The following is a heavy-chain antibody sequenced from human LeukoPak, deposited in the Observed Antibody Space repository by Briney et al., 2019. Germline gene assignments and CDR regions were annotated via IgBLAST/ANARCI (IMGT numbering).Heavy chain of an antibody. CDR2: VNSDGTRT. CDR3: ARDPSGGMDV. D-gene: IGHD3-10*01. Sequence: GGSLRLSCAASEISFSSSWMHWFRQGPGKGLVWVSRVNSDGTRTNYADSVKGRFAISRDNAKNMLYLQMNSLRAEDTAVYYCARDPSGGMDVWGQGTTVTVSS. J-gene: IGHJ6*02. CDR1: EISFSSSW. V-gene: IGHV3-74*01.